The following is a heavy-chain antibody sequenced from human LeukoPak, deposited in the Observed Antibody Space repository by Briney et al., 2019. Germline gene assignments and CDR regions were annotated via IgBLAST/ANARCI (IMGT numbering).Heavy chain of an antibody. D-gene: IGHD3-22*01. CDR3: ARESTHYYDSSGYSRGLGY. V-gene: IGHV6-1*01. Sequence: SQTLSLTCAISGDSVSSNSAAWNWIRPSPSGGLEWLGRTYYRSKWYNDYAVSVKSRITINPDTSKNQFSLQLNSVTPEDTAVYYCARESTHYYDSSGYSRGLGYWGQGTLVTVSS. CDR1: GDSVSSNSAA. CDR2: TYYRSKWYN. J-gene: IGHJ4*02.